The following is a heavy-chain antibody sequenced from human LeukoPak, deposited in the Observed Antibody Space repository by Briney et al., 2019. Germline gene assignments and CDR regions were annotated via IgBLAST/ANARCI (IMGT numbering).Heavy chain of an antibody. CDR1: GYTFTSYD. D-gene: IGHD3-22*01. CDR3: ARAPRVGYDSRICRY. Sequence: ASVKVSCKASGYTFTSYDINWVRQATGQGLGWMGWMNPNSGNTGYAQKFQGRVTMTRNTSISTAYMELSSLRSEDTAVYYCARAPRVGYDSRICRYWGQGTLVTVSS. J-gene: IGHJ4*02. CDR2: MNPNSGNT. V-gene: IGHV1-8*01.